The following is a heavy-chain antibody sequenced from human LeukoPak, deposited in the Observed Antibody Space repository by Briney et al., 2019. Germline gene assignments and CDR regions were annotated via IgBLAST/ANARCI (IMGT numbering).Heavy chain of an antibody. Sequence: GGSLRLSCAASGFTFSSYAMSWVRQAPGKGLEWVSGISGSGGSTYYADSVKGRFTISRDNSKNTLYLQMNSLRAEDTAVYYCAKKSGGSYYGFDYWGQGTLVTVSS. D-gene: IGHD1-26*01. CDR3: AKKSGGSYYGFDY. J-gene: IGHJ4*02. CDR1: GFTFSSYA. V-gene: IGHV3-23*01. CDR2: ISGSGGST.